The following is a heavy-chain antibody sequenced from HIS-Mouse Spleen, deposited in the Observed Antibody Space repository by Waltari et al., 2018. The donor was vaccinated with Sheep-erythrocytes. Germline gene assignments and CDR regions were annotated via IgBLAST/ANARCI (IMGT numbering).Heavy chain of an antibody. J-gene: IGHJ4*02. CDR3: ARVASGATFDY. CDR2: ISSSSSYI. Sequence: EVQMVESGGGLVKPGGSLRLSGSASGFTSGSYRMSWVRQAPGKGLEWVSSISSSSSYIYYADSVKGRFTISRDNAKNSLYLQMNSLRAEDTAVYYCARVASGATFDYWGQGTLVTVSS. CDR1: GFTSGSYR. D-gene: IGHD1-26*01. V-gene: IGHV3-21*01.